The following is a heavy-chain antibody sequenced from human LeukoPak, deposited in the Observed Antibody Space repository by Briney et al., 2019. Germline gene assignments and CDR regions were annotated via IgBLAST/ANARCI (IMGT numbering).Heavy chain of an antibody. CDR2: ISGSGGNT. Sequence: GGSLRHSCAASGSTFSTYAMSWVRQAPGKGLEWVSAISGSGGNTYYADSVKGRFTISRDNAKNSLYLQMNSLRAEDTAVYYCARTTVTIQFDYWGQGTLVTVSS. CDR1: GSTFSTYA. D-gene: IGHD4-11*01. V-gene: IGHV3-23*01. J-gene: IGHJ4*02. CDR3: ARTTVTIQFDY.